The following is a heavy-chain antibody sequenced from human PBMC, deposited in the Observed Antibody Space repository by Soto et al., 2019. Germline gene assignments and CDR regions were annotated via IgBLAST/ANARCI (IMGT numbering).Heavy chain of an antibody. CDR3: AKVTSARVFYFGLDV. Sequence: GGSLRLSCAASGFTFTSYAMSWVRQAPGKGLEWVSIISGSAGRTYYADSVKGRFSISRDNSKNTLYLHMNSLRAEDTAIYYCAKVTSARVFYFGLDVWGQGTTVTVSS. D-gene: IGHD2-2*01. J-gene: IGHJ6*02. CDR1: GFTFTSYA. V-gene: IGHV3-23*01. CDR2: ISGSAGRT.